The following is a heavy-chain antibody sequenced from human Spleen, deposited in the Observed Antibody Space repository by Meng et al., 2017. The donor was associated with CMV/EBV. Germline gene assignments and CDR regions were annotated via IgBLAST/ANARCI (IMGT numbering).Heavy chain of an antibody. CDR3: ARETSYNFDY. J-gene: IGHJ4*02. CDR1: GFTVSSSY. Sequence: GESLRLSCAVSGFTVSSSYMTWVRQAPGKGLEWVSFIYKDGKTSYADSVKGRFTISRDSSKNTLYLQMNSLRAEDTAVYYCARETSYNFDYWGQGTLVTVSS. CDR2: IYKDGKT. V-gene: IGHV3-53*01.